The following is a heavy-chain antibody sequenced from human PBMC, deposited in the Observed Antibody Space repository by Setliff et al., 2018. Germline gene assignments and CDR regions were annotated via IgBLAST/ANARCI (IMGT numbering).Heavy chain of an antibody. D-gene: IGHD3-10*01. J-gene: IGHJ4*02. CDR1: GGSISSYY. CDR2: IYIGGSA. V-gene: IGHV4-4*07. Sequence: SETLSLTCTVSGGSISSYYWSWIRQPAGKGLEWIGHIYIGGSANYNPSLKSRVTMSIDTSKNQFSLKLNSVTAADTAVYYCARGIITMVRGVITFSYYFDYWGQGTLVTVPS. CDR3: ARGIITMVRGVITFSYYFDY.